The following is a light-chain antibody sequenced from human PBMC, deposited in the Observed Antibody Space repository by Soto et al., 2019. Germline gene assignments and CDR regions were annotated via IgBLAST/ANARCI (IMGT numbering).Light chain of an antibody. CDR3: QQYGSSPST. CDR1: QSVSSSY. V-gene: IGKV3-20*01. CDR2: GAS. Sequence: EIVMTQSPVTLSVSPGERATRSCRASQSVSSSYLAWYQQKPGQAPRLLISGASSRATGIPDRVSGSGSGTDFTLTISRLEPEDFAVYYCQQYGSSPSTFGQGTKV. J-gene: IGKJ1*01.